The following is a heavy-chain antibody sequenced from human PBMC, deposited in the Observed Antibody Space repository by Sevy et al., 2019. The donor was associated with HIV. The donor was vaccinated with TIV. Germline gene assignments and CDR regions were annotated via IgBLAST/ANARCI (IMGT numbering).Heavy chain of an antibody. CDR2: LSFGCGKI. J-gene: IGHJ4*02. V-gene: IGHV3-23*01. CDR1: GFAFYEYS. CDR3: AREGCSRPHDY. Sequence: GSLRLSCAASGFAFYEYSMSWIRQAPGKGLEWVATLSFGCGKINYAESVKGRFTISRDNSKNSFYLQMDNLRVEDTALYYCAREGCSRPHDYWGQGTRVTGSS. D-gene: IGHD2-8*01.